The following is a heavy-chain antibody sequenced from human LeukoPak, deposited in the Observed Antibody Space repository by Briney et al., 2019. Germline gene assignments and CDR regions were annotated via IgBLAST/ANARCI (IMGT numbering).Heavy chain of an antibody. J-gene: IGHJ4*02. Sequence: SATLSLTCAVYGGSFSGYYWSWIRQPPGKGLEWNGEINHSGSTNYNPSLKSRDTISVDTSKNQFSLKLSSVTAADTAVYYCARHEVEMATNLPHFDYWGQGTLVTVSS. V-gene: IGHV4-34*01. CDR3: ARHEVEMATNLPHFDY. D-gene: IGHD5-24*01. CDR2: INHSGST. CDR1: GGSFSGYY.